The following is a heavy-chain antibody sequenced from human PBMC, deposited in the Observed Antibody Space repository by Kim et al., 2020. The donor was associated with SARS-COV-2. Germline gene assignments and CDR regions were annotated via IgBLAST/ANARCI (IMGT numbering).Heavy chain of an antibody. J-gene: IGHJ5*02. CDR1: GFTFNSYG. V-gene: IGHV3-30*18. CDR2: ISYDGSNK. D-gene: IGHD6-19*01. CDR3: AKDEGCQWLVNWFDP. Sequence: GGSLRLSCAASGFTFNSYGMHWVRQAPGKGLEWVAVISYDGSNKYYADSVKGRFTISRDNSENTLYLQMNSLRAEDTAVYYCAKDEGCQWLVNWFDPWGQGTLVTVSS.